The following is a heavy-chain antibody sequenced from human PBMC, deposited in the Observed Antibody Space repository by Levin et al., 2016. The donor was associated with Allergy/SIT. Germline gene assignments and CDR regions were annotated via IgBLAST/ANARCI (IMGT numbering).Heavy chain of an antibody. CDR3: ARDIRHFDLLTGYHFDY. Sequence: GESLKISCATSGFNFGDYSMNWVRQAPGKGLEWVSSISSSGAYIYYGDSVKGRFTISRDNAQNSVSLQMSSLRVEDTAVYYCARDIRHFDLLTGYHFDYWGQGTLVTVSS. CDR1: GFNFGDYS. CDR2: ISSSGAYI. V-gene: IGHV3-21*01. J-gene: IGHJ4*02. D-gene: IGHD3-9*01.